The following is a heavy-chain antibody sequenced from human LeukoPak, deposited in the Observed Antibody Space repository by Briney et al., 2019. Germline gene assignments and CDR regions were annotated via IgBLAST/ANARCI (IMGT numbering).Heavy chain of an antibody. J-gene: IGHJ3*02. CDR2: ISRSGSSI. CDR3: ARDTGLGSGWSLDAFDI. CDR1: GFXFSSYS. V-gene: IGHV3-48*01. Sequence: GGSLRLSCAASGFXFSSYSVNWVRQAPGKGLEWVSHISRSGSSIFYADSVKGRFTISRDNARNSLYLQMNSLRAEDTAVYYCARDTGLGSGWSLDAFDIWGQGTMVTVSS. D-gene: IGHD6-19*01.